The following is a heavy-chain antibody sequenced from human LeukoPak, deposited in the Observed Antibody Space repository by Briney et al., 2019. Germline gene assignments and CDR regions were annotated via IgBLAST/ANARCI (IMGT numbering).Heavy chain of an antibody. CDR3: AVLHRDGMDV. J-gene: IGHJ6*02. CDR1: GFTFSSYS. Sequence: PGGSLRLSCAATGFTFSSYSMNWVRQAPGKGLEWVSSISSSSSYRYYADSVKGRFTISRDNAKNSLYLQMNSLRAEDTAVYYCAVLHRDGMDVWGQGTTVTVSS. D-gene: IGHD3-3*01. CDR2: ISSSSSYR. V-gene: IGHV3-21*01.